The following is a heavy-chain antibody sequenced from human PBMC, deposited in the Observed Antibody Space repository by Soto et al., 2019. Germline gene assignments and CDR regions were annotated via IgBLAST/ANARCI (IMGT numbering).Heavy chain of an antibody. CDR1: GGTFSSYA. D-gene: IGHD5-12*01. CDR3: AREEDGYNSFYYFDY. V-gene: IGHV1-69*13. CDR2: IIPIFGTA. Sequence: SVKVSFKASGGTFSSYAISWVRQAPGQGLEWMGGIIPIFGTANYAQKFQGRVTITADESTSTAYMELSSLRSEDTAVYYCAREEDGYNSFYYFDYWGQGTLVTVSS. J-gene: IGHJ4*02.